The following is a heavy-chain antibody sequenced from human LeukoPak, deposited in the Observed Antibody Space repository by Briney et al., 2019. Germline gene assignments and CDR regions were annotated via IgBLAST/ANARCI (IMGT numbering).Heavy chain of an antibody. CDR3: TREGVYSPDGSGYHRDAFDI. Sequence: SVKVSCKASGGSFNSYIITWVRQAPGQGLEWMGRIIPILNVANFAQKFQGRVTITADKSTNTAHMELSSLRSEDTAVYYCTREGVYSPDGSGYHRDAFDIWGQGTVVTVSS. CDR1: GGSFNSYI. V-gene: IGHV1-69*04. D-gene: IGHD3-22*01. J-gene: IGHJ3*02. CDR2: IIPILNVA.